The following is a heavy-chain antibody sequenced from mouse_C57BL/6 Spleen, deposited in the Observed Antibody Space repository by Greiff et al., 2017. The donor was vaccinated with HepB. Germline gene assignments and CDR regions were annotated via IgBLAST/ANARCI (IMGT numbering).Heavy chain of an antibody. CDR1: GYTFTDYY. V-gene: IGHV1-26*01. D-gene: IGHD1-1*01. CDR3: ARRRPYYGSSYNYAMDY. Sequence: EVQLQQSGPELVKPGASVKISCKASGYTFTDYYMNWVKQSHGKSLEWIGDINPNNGGTSYNQKFKGKATLTVDKSSSTAYMELRSLTSEDSAVYYCARRRPYYGSSYNYAMDYWGQGTSVTVSS. CDR2: INPNNGGT. J-gene: IGHJ4*01.